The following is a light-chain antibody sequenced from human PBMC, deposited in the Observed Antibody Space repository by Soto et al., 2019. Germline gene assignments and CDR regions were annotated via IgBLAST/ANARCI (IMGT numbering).Light chain of an antibody. CDR1: SSNIGSNY. CDR2: RNN. Sequence: QPVLTQPPSASGTPGQRVTISCSGSSSNIGSNYVYWYQQLPGTAPKLLIYRNNQRPSGVPDRFSGSKSGTSASLAISGLRSEDEADYYCAAWDDSLGSVFGGGTMLTVL. V-gene: IGLV1-47*01. CDR3: AAWDDSLGSV. J-gene: IGLJ2*01.